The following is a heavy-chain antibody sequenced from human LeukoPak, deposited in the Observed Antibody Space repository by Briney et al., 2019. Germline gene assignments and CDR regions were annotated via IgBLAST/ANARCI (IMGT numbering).Heavy chain of an antibody. D-gene: IGHD6-13*01. CDR3: ARILGSDSSWYRLAFSDHYNWFDP. J-gene: IGHJ5*02. V-gene: IGHV1-3*01. CDR2: INAGTGNT. Sequence: ASVKVSCKASRYTFTSYAMHWVRQAPGQRLEWMGWINAGTGNTKYSQRFQGRVTITRDTSASTAYMELSSLRSEDTAVYYCARILGSDSSWYRLAFSDHYNWFDPWGQGTLVTVSS. CDR1: RYTFTSYA.